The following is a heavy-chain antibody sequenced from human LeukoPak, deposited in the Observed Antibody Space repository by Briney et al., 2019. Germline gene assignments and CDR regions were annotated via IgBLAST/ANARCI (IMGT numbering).Heavy chain of an antibody. CDR1: DASIKSYH. CDR3: AAVGYCSGGTCSYDAFDM. J-gene: IGHJ3*02. V-gene: IGHV4-59*01. CDR2: VHYSGST. Sequence: SETLSLTCTVSDASIKSYHWTWIRQSPGKGLEWIGNVHYSGSTNYNPSLKSRVTMSVDTSKIQFSLSLYSVTAADTAVYFCAAVGYCSGGTCSYDAFDMWGQGTMVTVSS. D-gene: IGHD2-15*01.